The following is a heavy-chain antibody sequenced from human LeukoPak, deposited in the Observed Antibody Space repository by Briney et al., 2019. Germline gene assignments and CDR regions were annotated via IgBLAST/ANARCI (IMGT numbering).Heavy chain of an antibody. J-gene: IGHJ4*02. D-gene: IGHD2-21*02. CDR1: GGSISSYY. Sequence: SETLSLTCTVSGGSISSYYWSWIRQPAGKGLEWIGRIYTSGSTNHNPSLKSRVTMSVDTSKNQFSLKLSSVTAADTAVYYCARNPALVVTAIAEYYFDYWGQGTLVTVPS. CDR3: ARNPALVVTAIAEYYFDY. CDR2: IYTSGST. V-gene: IGHV4-4*07.